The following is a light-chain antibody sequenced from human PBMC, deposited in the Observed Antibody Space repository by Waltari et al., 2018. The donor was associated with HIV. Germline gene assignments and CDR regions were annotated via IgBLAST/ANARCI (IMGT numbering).Light chain of an antibody. J-gene: IGKJ2*01. CDR2: FGS. CDR1: QSLVYSNGSTC. V-gene: IGKV2-28*01. CDR3: MQALQSPYT. Sequence: DIVMTQSPLSLSVTPGEPASIPCRSSQSLVYSNGSTCLDWCLQKPGQSPQILFYFGSHRASGVPDRFTGSGSGTDFTLKISRVEAEHVGVYYCMQALQSPYTFGQGTKLEIK.